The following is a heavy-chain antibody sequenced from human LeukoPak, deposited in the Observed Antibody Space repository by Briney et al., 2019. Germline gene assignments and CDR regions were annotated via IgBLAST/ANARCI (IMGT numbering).Heavy chain of an antibody. CDR1: GFAFSSYG. D-gene: IGHD5-18*01. CDR2: ISYDGSNK. Sequence: GGSLRLSCASSGFAFSSYGMHWLRQAPGKGLEGVAVISYDGSNKYYADSVKGRFTISRDNSKNTLYLQMNSLRAEDTAVYYCAKLPTADTAMVTWGQGTLVTVSS. J-gene: IGHJ5*02. V-gene: IGHV3-30*18. CDR3: AKLPTADTAMVT.